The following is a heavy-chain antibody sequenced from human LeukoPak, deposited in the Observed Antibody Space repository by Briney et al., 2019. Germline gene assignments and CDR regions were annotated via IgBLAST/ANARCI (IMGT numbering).Heavy chain of an antibody. V-gene: IGHV4-38-2*01. J-gene: IGHJ4*02. Sequence: SSETLSLTCAVSGYSISSGYYWGWIRQPPGKGLEWIGSIYHSGSTYYNPSLKSPVTISVDTSKNQFSLKLSSVTTADTAVYYCARLGGYSSSSLDYWGQGTLVTVSS. CDR3: ARLGGYSSSSLDY. CDR2: IYHSGST. CDR1: GYSISSGYY. D-gene: IGHD6-6*01.